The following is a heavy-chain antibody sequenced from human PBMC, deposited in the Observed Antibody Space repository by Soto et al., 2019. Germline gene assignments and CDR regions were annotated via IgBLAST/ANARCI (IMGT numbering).Heavy chain of an antibody. D-gene: IGHD6-13*01. J-gene: IGHJ4*02. V-gene: IGHV3-48*02. CDR2: ISSSSSTI. CDR3: AREDSRRLNDY. CDR1: GFTFSSYS. Sequence: EVQLVESGGGLVQPGGSLRLSCAASGFTFSSYSMNWVRQAPGKGLEWVSYISSSSSTIYYADSVKGRFTISRDNAKNSRYLQMNSLRDEDTAVYYCAREDSRRLNDYWGQGTLVTVSS.